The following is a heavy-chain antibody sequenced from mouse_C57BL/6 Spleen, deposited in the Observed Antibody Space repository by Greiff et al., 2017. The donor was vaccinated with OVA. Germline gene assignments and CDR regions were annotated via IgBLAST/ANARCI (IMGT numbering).Heavy chain of an antibody. CDR3: ARPTMITTGYYYAMDY. J-gene: IGHJ4*01. Sequence: QVQLQQSGPGLVQPSQSLSITCTVSGFSLTSYGVHWVRQSPGTGLEWLGVIWSGGSTDYNAAFISRLSISKDNSKSQVFFKMNSLQADDTAIYYCARPTMITTGYYYAMDYWGQGTSVTVSS. D-gene: IGHD2-4*01. V-gene: IGHV2-2*01. CDR1: GFSLTSYG. CDR2: IWSGGST.